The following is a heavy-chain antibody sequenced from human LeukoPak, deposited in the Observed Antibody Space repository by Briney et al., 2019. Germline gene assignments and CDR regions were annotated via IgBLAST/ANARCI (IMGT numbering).Heavy chain of an antibody. CDR1: GFTFSSYS. CDR3: ARGGAARPDI. J-gene: IGHJ3*02. V-gene: IGHV3-21*01. CDR2: ISSSSSYI. D-gene: IGHD6-6*01. Sequence: GGSLRLSCAASGFTFSSYSMNWVRQAPGKGLEWVSSISSSSSYIYYADSVKGRFTISRDNAKNSLYLQMNSLRVEDTAVYYCARGGAARPDIWGQGTMVIVSS.